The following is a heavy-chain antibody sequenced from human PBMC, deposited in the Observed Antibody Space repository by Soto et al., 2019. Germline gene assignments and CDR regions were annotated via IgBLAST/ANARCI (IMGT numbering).Heavy chain of an antibody. D-gene: IGHD4-17*01. CDR1: GGSISSGGSY. CDR2: IYYSGST. Sequence: QVQLQESGPGLVKPSQTLSLTCTVSGGSISSGGSYWSWIRQHPGKGLEWIGYIYYSGSTYYNPSRRSRVTISVDTSKNQFSLKLSSVTAADTAVYYCANTARADYGDYYFDYWGQGTLVTVSS. J-gene: IGHJ4*02. CDR3: ANTARADYGDYYFDY. V-gene: IGHV4-31*03.